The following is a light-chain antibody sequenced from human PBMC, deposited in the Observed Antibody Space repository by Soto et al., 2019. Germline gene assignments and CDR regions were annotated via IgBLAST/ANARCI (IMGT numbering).Light chain of an antibody. CDR1: QSVSSSY. Sequence: EIVLTQSPGTLSLSPGERATLCCRASQSVSSSYLAWYQQKPGQAPRLLIYGASSRATGIPDRFSGSGSGTDFTLTISRLEPEDFAVYYCQQYGSSPGFTFGPGTKVDFK. J-gene: IGKJ3*01. CDR3: QQYGSSPGFT. CDR2: GAS. V-gene: IGKV3-20*01.